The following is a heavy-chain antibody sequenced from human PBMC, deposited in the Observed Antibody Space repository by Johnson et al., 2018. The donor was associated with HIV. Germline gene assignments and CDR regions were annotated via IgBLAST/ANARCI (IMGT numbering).Heavy chain of an antibody. J-gene: IGHJ3*02. Sequence: EVQLVESGGGLVKPGGSLRLSCAASEFTYSDFYINWIRQPPGKGLEWVSVIYSGGSTYYADSVKGRFTISRDNTKNSLYLQMNSLRAEDTAVYYCARALTTDAFDIWGQGTMVTVSS. V-gene: IGHV3-66*02. D-gene: IGHD4-17*01. CDR1: EFTYSDFY. CDR3: ARALTTDAFDI. CDR2: IYSGGST.